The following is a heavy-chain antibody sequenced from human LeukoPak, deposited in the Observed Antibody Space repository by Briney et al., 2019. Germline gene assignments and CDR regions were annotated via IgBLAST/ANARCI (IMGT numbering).Heavy chain of an antibody. Sequence: SETLSLTCAVYGGSFSGYYWSWFRQPPGKGLEWIGEINHSGSTNYNPSLKSRVTISVDTSKNQFSLKLSSVTAADTAVYYCARGFDRGFDYWGQGTLVTVSS. D-gene: IGHD3-10*01. CDR1: GGSFSGYY. CDR3: ARGFDRGFDY. J-gene: IGHJ4*02. V-gene: IGHV4-34*01. CDR2: INHSGST.